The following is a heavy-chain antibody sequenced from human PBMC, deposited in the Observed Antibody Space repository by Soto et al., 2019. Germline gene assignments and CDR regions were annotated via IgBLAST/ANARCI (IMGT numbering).Heavy chain of an antibody. CDR3: ARVSRSNLYGMDV. CDR1: GGSISSGGYY. Sequence: SETLSLTCTVYGGSISSGGYYWSWIRQHPGKGLEWIGYIYYSGSTYYNPSLKSRVTISVDTSKNPFSLKLSSVTAADTAVYYCARVSRSNLYGMDVWGQGTTVTVAS. D-gene: IGHD4-4*01. CDR2: IYYSGST. J-gene: IGHJ6*02. V-gene: IGHV4-31*03.